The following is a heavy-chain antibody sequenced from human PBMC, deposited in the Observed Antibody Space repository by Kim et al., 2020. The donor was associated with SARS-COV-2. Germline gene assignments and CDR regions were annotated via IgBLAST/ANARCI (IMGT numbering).Heavy chain of an antibody. CDR2: ISYDGSNK. CDR3: ASHDYGDYDVDY. Sequence: GGSLRLSCAASGFTFSSYAMHWVRQAPGKGLEWVAVISYDGSNKYYADSVKGRFTISRDNSKNTLYLQMNSLRAEDTAVYYCASHDYGDYDVDYWGQGTLVTVSS. V-gene: IGHV3-30-3*01. D-gene: IGHD4-17*01. CDR1: GFTFSSYA. J-gene: IGHJ4*02.